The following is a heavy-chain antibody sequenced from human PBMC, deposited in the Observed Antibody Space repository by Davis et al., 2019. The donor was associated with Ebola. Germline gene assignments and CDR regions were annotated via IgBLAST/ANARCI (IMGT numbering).Heavy chain of an antibody. CDR3: ARDFSGSNGI. D-gene: IGHD6-19*01. CDR2: IYYSGST. CDR1: GGSISSYY. J-gene: IGHJ4*02. Sequence: MPGGSLRLSCTVSGGSISSYYWSWIRQPPGKGLEWIGYIYYSGSTNYNPSLKSRVTISVDTSKNQFSLKLSSVTAADTAVYYCARDFSGSNGIWGQGTLVTVSS. V-gene: IGHV4-59*01.